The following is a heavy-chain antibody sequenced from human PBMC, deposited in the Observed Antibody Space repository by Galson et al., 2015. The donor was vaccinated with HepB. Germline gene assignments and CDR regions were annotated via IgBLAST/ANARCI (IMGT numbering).Heavy chain of an antibody. CDR3: AKDLLRNIVVVPAAMFFWDY. Sequence: SLRLSCAASGFTFSSYAMSWVRQAPGKGLEWVSAISGSGGSTYYADSVKGRFTISRDNSKNTLYLQMNSLRAEDTAVYYCAKDLLRNIVVVPAAMFFWDYWGQGTLVTVSS. V-gene: IGHV3-23*01. J-gene: IGHJ4*02. CDR2: ISGSGGST. D-gene: IGHD2-2*01. CDR1: GFTFSSYA.